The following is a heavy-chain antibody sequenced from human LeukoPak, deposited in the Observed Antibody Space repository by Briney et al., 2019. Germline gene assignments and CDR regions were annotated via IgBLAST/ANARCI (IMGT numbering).Heavy chain of an antibody. CDR1: GFTLSSYW. CDR3: ARELTAISTWGYDY. Sequence: GGSLRLSCAASGFTLSSYWMHWVRQAPGKGLVWVARMNSDGSSRTYADSVKGRFTVSRDNAKNTLYLQMNNLRAEDTAVYHCARELTAISTWGYDYWGQGILVSVSS. D-gene: IGHD2/OR15-2a*01. V-gene: IGHV3-74*03. J-gene: IGHJ4*02. CDR2: MNSDGSSR.